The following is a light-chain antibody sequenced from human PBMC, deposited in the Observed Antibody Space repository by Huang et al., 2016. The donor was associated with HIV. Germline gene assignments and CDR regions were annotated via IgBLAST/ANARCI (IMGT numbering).Light chain of an antibody. Sequence: AIQMTQSPSSLSASVGDRVTITCRASQDIRNDLGWYQQRPGKVPRLLIYAAFNLQSGVPSRFSGSGSGTDFTLTSSDLRPEDFATYYCLQDYSYPSTFGLGTKLEL. J-gene: IGKJ2*01. CDR1: QDIRND. CDR3: LQDYSYPST. CDR2: AAF. V-gene: IGKV1-6*01.